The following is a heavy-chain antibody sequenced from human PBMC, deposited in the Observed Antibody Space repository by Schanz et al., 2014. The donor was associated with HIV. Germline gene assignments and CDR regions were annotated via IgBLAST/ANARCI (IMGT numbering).Heavy chain of an antibody. V-gene: IGHV3-7*01. CDR3: ARDVAGCSGTSCYSDAFDI. Sequence: EVQLVEAGGGLVQPGGSLRLSCAASGFIFSGYWMSWVRQAPGKGLEWVANIKQDGSEQQYVDSVKGRFTISRDNAKNSLFLQMNSLRAEDTAVYFCARDVAGCSGTSCYSDAFDIWGQGTLVTVSS. J-gene: IGHJ3*02. D-gene: IGHD2-2*01. CDR2: IKQDGSEQ. CDR1: GFIFSGYW.